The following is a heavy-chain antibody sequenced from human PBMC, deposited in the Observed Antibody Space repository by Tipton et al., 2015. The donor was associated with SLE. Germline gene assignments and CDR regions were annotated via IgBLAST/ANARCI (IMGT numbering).Heavy chain of an antibody. CDR2: ISSDGSKR. CDR3: ARRALTWAYYYYMDV. Sequence: SLRLSCAASGFIFSSFALHWVRQAPGKGLEWVAVISSDGSKRYYADSVRGRFTISRDASKNTLYLQMNSLRAEDTAVYYCARRALTWAYYYYMDVWGKGTTVTVSS. J-gene: IGHJ6*03. CDR1: GFIFSSFA. V-gene: IGHV3-30*04. D-gene: IGHD1-14*01.